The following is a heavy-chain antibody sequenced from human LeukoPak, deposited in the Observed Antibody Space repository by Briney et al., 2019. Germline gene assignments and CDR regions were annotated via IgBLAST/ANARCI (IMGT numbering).Heavy chain of an antibody. D-gene: IGHD3-22*01. CDR2: IYYRGST. CDR1: GGSISSSSYY. J-gene: IGHJ4*02. CDR3: ARTGDSSGYYRNAMAF. Sequence: SETLSLTCTVSGGSISSSSYYWGWIRQPPGKGLGWIACIYYRGSTYYNPSLRSRITMSIDTSKSQFSLKLSSVTAADTAVYYCARTGDSSGYYRNAMAFWGQGTLVTVSS. V-gene: IGHV4-39*07.